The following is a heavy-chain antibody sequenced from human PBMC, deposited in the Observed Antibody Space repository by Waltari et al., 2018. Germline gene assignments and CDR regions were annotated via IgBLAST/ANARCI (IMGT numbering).Heavy chain of an antibody. CDR3: ATGGYDFWTGYHKI. CDR2: INSDGTIT. J-gene: IGHJ3*02. CDR1: GLTFSGYY. V-gene: IGHV3-74*01. Sequence: EVQLVESGGGLVQPGGSLRPSCETSGLTFSGYYFHWVRQAPGKGLVWVSRINSDGTITKYADSVKGRFTISRDNARSTLYLQMNSLRVEDTAVYYCATGGYDFWTGYHKIWGQGTMVTVTS. D-gene: IGHD3-3*01.